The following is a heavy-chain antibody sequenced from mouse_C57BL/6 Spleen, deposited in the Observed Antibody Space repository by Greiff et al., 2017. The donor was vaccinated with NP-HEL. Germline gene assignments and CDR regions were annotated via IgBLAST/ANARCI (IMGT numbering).Heavy chain of an antibody. CDR3: ARSGITTVVANPAWFAY. V-gene: IGHV1-85*01. CDR2: IYPRDGST. J-gene: IGHJ3*01. CDR1: GYTFTSYD. D-gene: IGHD1-1*01. Sequence: QVHVKQSGPELVKPGASVKLSCKASGYTFTSYDINWVKQRPGQGLEWIGWIYPRDGSTKYNEKFKGKATLTVDTSSSTAYMELHSLTSEDSAVYFCARSGITTVVANPAWFAYWGQGTLVTVSA.